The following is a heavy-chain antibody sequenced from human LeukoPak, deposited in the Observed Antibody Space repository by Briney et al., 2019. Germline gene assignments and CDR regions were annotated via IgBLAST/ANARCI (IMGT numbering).Heavy chain of an antibody. D-gene: IGHD2-21*02. CDR3: ARGRVQHNWRMVGGTATPNWSDP. CDR2: MNPNSGNT. J-gene: IGHJ5*02. Sequence: GASVKVSCKASGYTFTSYDINWVRQATGQGLEWMGWMNPNSGNTGYAQKFQGRVTMTRNTSISTAYMELSSLRSEDTAVYYCARGRVQHNWRMVGGTATPNWSDPWGQET. CDR1: GYTFTSYD. V-gene: IGHV1-8*01.